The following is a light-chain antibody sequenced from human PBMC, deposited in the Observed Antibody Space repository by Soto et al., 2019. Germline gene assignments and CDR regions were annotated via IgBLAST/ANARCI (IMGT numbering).Light chain of an antibody. V-gene: IGKV3-11*01. J-gene: IGKJ5*01. CDR3: QQYDSSQGT. CDR2: DAS. CDR1: QTVSSY. Sequence: EIVLTESPATLSLSPGERATLSCRASQTVSSYLLWYQQKRGQAPRLLIYDASNRATGIPARFSGSGSGTDFTLTISRLEPEDFAVYYCQQYDSSQGTFGQGTRLEIK.